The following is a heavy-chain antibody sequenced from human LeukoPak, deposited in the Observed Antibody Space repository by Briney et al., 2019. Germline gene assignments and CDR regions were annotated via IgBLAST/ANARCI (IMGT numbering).Heavy chain of an antibody. V-gene: IGHV1-2*04. CDR2: INPNSGGT. CDR3: ARAELDYYGSFDY. CDR1: GYTFTGYY. Sequence: GASVKVSCKASGYTFTGYYMQWVRQAPGQGLEWMGWINPNSGGTNYAQKFQGWVTMTRDTSISTAYMELSRLRSDDTAVYYCARAELDYYGSFDYWGQGTLVTVSS. D-gene: IGHD3-10*01. J-gene: IGHJ4*02.